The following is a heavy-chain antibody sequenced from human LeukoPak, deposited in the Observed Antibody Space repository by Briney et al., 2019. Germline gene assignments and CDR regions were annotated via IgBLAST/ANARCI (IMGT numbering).Heavy chain of an antibody. V-gene: IGHV4-34*01. CDR2: INHSGST. CDR1: GGSLSGYY. J-gene: IGHJ6*02. Sequence: PSETLSLTCAVYGGSLSGYYWSWIRQPPGKGLEWIGEINHSGSTNYNPSLKSRVTISVDTSKNQFSLRLSSVTAADTAVYYCARGSNYYGSGSYWQSHYYYYGMDVWGQGTTVTVSS. D-gene: IGHD3-10*01. CDR3: ARGSNYYGSGSYWQSHYYYYGMDV.